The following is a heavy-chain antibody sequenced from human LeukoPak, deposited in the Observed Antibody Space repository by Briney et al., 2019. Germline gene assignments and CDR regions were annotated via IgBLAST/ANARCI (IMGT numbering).Heavy chain of an antibody. Sequence: ASVKVSCKASGYTFTGYYMHWVRQAPGQGLEWMGWINPNSGGTNYAQKLQGRVTMTRDTSISTAYMELSRLRSDDTAVYYCARDQRYSGSYSAYYFDYWGQGTLVTVSS. V-gene: IGHV1-2*02. CDR1: GYTFTGYY. CDR2: INPNSGGT. CDR3: ARDQRYSGSYSAYYFDY. J-gene: IGHJ4*02. D-gene: IGHD1-26*01.